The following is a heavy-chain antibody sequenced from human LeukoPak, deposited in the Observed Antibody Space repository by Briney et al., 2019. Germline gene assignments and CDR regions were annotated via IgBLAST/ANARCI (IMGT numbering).Heavy chain of an antibody. CDR3: ARRNGKGLFDY. Sequence: SETLSLTCTVSGGSISSYYWSWIRQPPGKGLEWIGYIYYSGSTNYNPSLKSRVTISVDTSRNQFSLKLSSVTAADTAVYYCARRNGKGLFDYWGQGTLVTVSS. CDR1: GGSISSYY. V-gene: IGHV4-59*08. J-gene: IGHJ4*02. D-gene: IGHD1-1*01. CDR2: IYYSGST.